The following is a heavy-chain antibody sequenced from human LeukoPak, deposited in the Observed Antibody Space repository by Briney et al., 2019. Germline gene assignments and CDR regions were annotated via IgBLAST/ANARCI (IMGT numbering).Heavy chain of an antibody. D-gene: IGHD3-16*02. CDR3: ARVVTYYDYVWGSYRYYFDY. CDR2: IYTSGST. J-gene: IGHJ4*02. Sequence: SETLSLTYTVSGGSISSYYWSWIRQPAGKGLEWIGRIYTSGSTNYNPSLKSRVTMSVDTSKNQFSLKLSSVTAADTAVYYCARVVTYYDYVWGSYRYYFDYWGQGTLVTVSS. V-gene: IGHV4-4*07. CDR1: GGSISSYY.